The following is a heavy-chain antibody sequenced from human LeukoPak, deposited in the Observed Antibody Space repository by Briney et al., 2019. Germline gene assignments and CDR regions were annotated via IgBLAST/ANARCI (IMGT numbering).Heavy chain of an antibody. J-gene: IGHJ4*02. CDR3: ARPNGY. Sequence: GGSLRLSCEASGFTFGNYALNWVRQAPGKGLEWVSSISAGGGSAYYADSVRGRFTVSRDPSKETLYLQMDNLRAEDTAVYYCARPNGYWGQGTLVTVSS. CDR1: GFTFGNYA. CDR2: ISAGGGSA. D-gene: IGHD2-8*01. V-gene: IGHV3-23*01.